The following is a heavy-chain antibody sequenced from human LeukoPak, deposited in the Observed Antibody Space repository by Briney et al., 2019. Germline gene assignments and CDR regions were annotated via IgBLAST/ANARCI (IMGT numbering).Heavy chain of an antibody. Sequence: GGSLRLSCAASGFTFSDYYMSWIRQAPGKGLEWVSYISSSSSYTNYADSVKGRFTISRDNAKNSLYLQMNSLRAEDTAVYYCARVMFPSGWYSPLGDWGQGTLVTVSS. CDR3: ARVMFPSGWYSPLGD. CDR2: ISSSSSYT. V-gene: IGHV3-11*06. D-gene: IGHD6-19*01. J-gene: IGHJ4*02. CDR1: GFTFSDYY.